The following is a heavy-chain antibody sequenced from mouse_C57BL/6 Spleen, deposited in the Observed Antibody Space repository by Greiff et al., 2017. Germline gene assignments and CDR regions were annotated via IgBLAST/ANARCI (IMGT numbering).Heavy chain of an antibody. D-gene: IGHD2-4*01. CDR3: AREEITTKGVAMDY. CDR2: ISDGGSYT. Sequence: EVKLMESGGGLVKPGGSLKLSCAASGFTFSSYAMSWVRQTPDKRLEWVATISDGGSYTYYPDNVKGRFTISRDNAKNNLYLQMSHLKSEDTAMYYCAREEITTKGVAMDYWGQGTSVTVSS. CDR1: GFTFSSYA. J-gene: IGHJ4*01. V-gene: IGHV5-4*01.